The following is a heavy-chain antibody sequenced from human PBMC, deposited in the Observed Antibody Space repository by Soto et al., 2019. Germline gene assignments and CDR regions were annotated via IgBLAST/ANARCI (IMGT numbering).Heavy chain of an antibody. V-gene: IGHV2-5*02. J-gene: IGHJ4*02. D-gene: IGHD6-13*01. Sequence: QITLKESGPTLVKPTQTLTLTCTFSGFSLTTSGVGVGWIRQPPGKALEWLALIYWGDAKRYSPSLRSRLTITKDTSKNQVVLTMTNMDPVDTATYYCAHRRRYSSSWYAGFDYWGQGTLVTVSS. CDR3: AHRRRYSSSWYAGFDY. CDR2: IYWGDAK. CDR1: GFSLTTSGVG.